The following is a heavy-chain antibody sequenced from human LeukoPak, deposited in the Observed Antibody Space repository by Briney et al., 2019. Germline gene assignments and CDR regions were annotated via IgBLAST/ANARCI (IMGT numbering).Heavy chain of an antibody. V-gene: IGHV3-74*01. J-gene: IGHJ4*02. CDR2: INSDGRRT. CDR3: VRQPDY. D-gene: IGHD1-14*01. CDR1: GFTFSNYW. Sequence: GGSLRLSCEASGFTFSNYWMHWVRQAPGKGLVWVSHINSDGRRTNYAASVKGRFTISRDNAKNTLYLQMNSLRAEDTAVYYCVRQPDYWGQGTLVTVSS.